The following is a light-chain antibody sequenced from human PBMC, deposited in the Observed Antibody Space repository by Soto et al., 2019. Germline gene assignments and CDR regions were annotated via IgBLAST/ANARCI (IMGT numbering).Light chain of an antibody. Sequence: IKLTQFPSSLSASVGDAVTITCRASQGVSSHLAWHQQKPGKAPKLLIYEVSTLQSGVPSRFSGSGSGTDFTLTISSLQPEDFATYYCQHLNSYPITFGQGTRLEIK. CDR1: QGVSSH. CDR2: EVS. J-gene: IGKJ5*01. CDR3: QHLNSYPIT. V-gene: IGKV1-9*01.